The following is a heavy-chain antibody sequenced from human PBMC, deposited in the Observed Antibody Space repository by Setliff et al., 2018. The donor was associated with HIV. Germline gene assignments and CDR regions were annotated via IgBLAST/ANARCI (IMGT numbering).Heavy chain of an antibody. CDR3: ARGRWLQSFDY. CDR2: INPKSGGT. D-gene: IGHD5-12*01. Sequence: ASVKVSCKAVGYTFSGYYLHWVRQAPGQGLEWMGRINPKSGGTQYSQKFQGRVTMTEDTSTDTAYMELSSLRSEDTAVYYCARGRWLQSFDYWGQGTLVTVSS. CDR1: GYTFSGYY. J-gene: IGHJ4*02. V-gene: IGHV1-2*06.